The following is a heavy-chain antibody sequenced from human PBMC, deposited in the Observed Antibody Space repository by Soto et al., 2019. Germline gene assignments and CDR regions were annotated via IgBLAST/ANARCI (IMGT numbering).Heavy chain of an antibody. D-gene: IGHD2-21*02. Sequence: GGSLRLSCTASGFTFGDYAMSWFRQAPGKGLEWVGFIRSKAYGGTTEYAASVKGRFTISRDDSKSIAYLQMNSLRTEDTAVYYCTRVRYCGGDCYPGIYYYYGMDVWGQGTTVTVSS. V-gene: IGHV3-49*03. CDR2: IRSKAYGGTT. CDR1: GFTFGDYA. CDR3: TRVRYCGGDCYPGIYYYYGMDV. J-gene: IGHJ6*02.